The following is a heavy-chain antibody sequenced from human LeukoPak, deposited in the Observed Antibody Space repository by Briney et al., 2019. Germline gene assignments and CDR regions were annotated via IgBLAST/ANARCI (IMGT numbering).Heavy chain of an antibody. CDR1: GFTFNDYG. CDR2: INWNGGTT. J-gene: IGHJ4*02. CDR3: ARAKHYYDSSNYV. V-gene: IGHV3-20*04. Sequence: GGSLRLSCAASGFTFNDYGMSWVRQGPGKGLEWVSGINWNGGTTGYADSVRGRFTISRDNAKNSLYLQMNSVRAEDTALNYCARAKHYYDSSNYVWGQGTLVTVSS. D-gene: IGHD3-22*01.